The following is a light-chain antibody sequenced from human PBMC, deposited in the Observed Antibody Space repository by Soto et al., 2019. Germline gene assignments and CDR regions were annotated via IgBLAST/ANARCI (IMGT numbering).Light chain of an antibody. Sequence: QSALTQHASVSGSPGQSITISCTGTSSDIGGYNSVSWYQQHPGKAPKLMIYDVSYRPSGVSNRFSGSKSGNTASLTISGLQAEDEAQYYCSSYRSSTTAVFGGGTKVTVL. CDR3: SSYRSSTTAV. J-gene: IGLJ2*01. V-gene: IGLV2-14*01. CDR1: SSDIGGYNS. CDR2: DVS.